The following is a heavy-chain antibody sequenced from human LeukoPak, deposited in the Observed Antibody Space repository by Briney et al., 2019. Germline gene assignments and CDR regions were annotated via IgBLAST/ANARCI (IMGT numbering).Heavy chain of an antibody. CDR1: GFTFNGYV. J-gene: IGHJ4*02. V-gene: IGHV3-23*01. CDR3: ARGTYLXXDSGNYIDY. D-gene: IGHD1-26*01. Sequence: GGSLRLSCAASGFTFNGYVMRLGRQAPGKGLEGVSGISGSGDATYYSDAVKGPFIISRDNSKNTLSPPMNTLRGDDTAVYSCARGTYLXXDSGNYIDYWGQGTLVSVSS. CDR2: ISGSGDAT.